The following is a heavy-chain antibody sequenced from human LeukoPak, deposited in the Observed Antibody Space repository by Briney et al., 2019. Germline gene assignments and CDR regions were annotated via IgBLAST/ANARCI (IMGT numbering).Heavy chain of an antibody. D-gene: IGHD6-6*01. V-gene: IGHV3-7*01. CDR2: IKQDGSEK. CDR1: GFTFSSYW. CDR3: ARAQNKYSSSSHNWFDP. J-gene: IGHJ5*02. Sequence: PGGSLRLSCAASGFTFSSYWMSWVRQAPGKGLEWVANIKQDGSEKYYVDSVKGRFTISRDNAKNSLYLQMNSLRAEDTAVYYCARAQNKYSSSSHNWFDPWGQGTLVTVSS.